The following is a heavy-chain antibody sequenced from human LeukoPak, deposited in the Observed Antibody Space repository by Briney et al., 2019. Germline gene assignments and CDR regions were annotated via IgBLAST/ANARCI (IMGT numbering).Heavy chain of an antibody. D-gene: IGHD5-24*01. CDR3: ARRGWLQLNFLDY. J-gene: IGHJ4*02. CDR1: GFTFSSYG. CDR2: IWYDGSNK. Sequence: PGGSLRLSCAASGFTFSSYGMHWVRQAPGKGLEWVAVIWYDGSNKYYADSVKGRFTISRDNSKNTLYLQMNSLRAEDTAVYYCARRGWLQLNFLDYWGQGALVTVSS. V-gene: IGHV3-33*01.